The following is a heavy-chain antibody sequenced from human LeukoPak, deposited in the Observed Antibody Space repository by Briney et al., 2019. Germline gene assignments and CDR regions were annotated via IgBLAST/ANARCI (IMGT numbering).Heavy chain of an antibody. Sequence: MASETLSLTCAVYGGSFSGYYWSWIRQPPGKGREWIGEINHSGSPNYNPSLKSRVTISVDTSKNQFSLKLSSVTAADTAVYYCARVPRYYYGSGSYYNGDYWGQGTLVTVSS. J-gene: IGHJ4*02. D-gene: IGHD3-10*01. CDR3: ARVPRYYYGSGSYYNGDY. CDR1: GGSFSGYY. CDR2: INHSGSP. V-gene: IGHV4-34*01.